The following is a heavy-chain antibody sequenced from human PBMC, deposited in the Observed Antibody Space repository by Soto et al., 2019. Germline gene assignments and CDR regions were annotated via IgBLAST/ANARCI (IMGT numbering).Heavy chain of an antibody. CDR2: IIPIFGTA. V-gene: IGHV1-69*13. D-gene: IGHD6-13*01. CDR3: ARTSNGYSSSWYLSYYGMDV. Sequence: ASVKVSCKASGGTLSSYAISWVRQASGQGLEWMGGIIPIFGTANYAQKFQGRVTITADESTSTAYMELSSLRSEDTAVYYCARTSNGYSSSWYLSYYGMDVWGQGTTVTVSS. J-gene: IGHJ6*02. CDR1: GGTLSSYA.